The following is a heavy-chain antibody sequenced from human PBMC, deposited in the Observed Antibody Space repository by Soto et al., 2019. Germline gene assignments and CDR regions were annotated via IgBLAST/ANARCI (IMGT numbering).Heavy chain of an antibody. CDR1: GCSISSSSYY. V-gene: IGHV4-31*03. CDR3: AREEAYSSSHSPQDAFDI. J-gene: IGHJ3*02. Sequence: SETLSLTCTFSGCSISSSSYYWGWIRKHPGKGLEWIGYIYYSGSTYYNPSLKSRVTISVDTSKNQFSLKLSSVTAADTAVYYCAREEAYSSSHSPQDAFDIWGQGTMVTVSS. CDR2: IYYSGST. D-gene: IGHD6-13*01.